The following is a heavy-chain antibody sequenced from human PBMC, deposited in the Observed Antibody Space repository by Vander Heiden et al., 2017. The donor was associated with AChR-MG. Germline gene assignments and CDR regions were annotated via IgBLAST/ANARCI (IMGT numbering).Heavy chain of an antibody. Sequence: EVQLLESGGGLVQPGGSLRLSCAASGFTFSSYAMSWVRQAPVKGLEWVSAISGSGGSTYYADSVKGRFTISRDNSKNTLYLQMNSLRAEDTAVYYCAKAQRREPAVTNDYWGQGTLVTVSS. D-gene: IGHD4-17*01. V-gene: IGHV3-23*01. CDR1: GFTFSSYA. CDR2: ISGSGGST. J-gene: IGHJ4*02. CDR3: AKAQRREPAVTNDY.